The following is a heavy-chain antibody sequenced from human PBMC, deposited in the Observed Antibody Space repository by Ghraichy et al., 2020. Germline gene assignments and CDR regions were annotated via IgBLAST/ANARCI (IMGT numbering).Heavy chain of an antibody. CDR3: ASAQSGPGPLDYFDS. Sequence: SQTLSLTCAMSGDSFSSNSVAWNWNRQSPSRGLEWLGRTYYRSKWYNDYAVSVKSRITINPDTSKNQFSLQLNSVTPEDTAVYYCASAQSGPGPLDYFDSWGKGTLVTISS. J-gene: IGHJ4*02. D-gene: IGHD3-10*01. V-gene: IGHV6-1*01. CDR2: TYYRSKWYN. CDR1: GDSFSSNSVA.